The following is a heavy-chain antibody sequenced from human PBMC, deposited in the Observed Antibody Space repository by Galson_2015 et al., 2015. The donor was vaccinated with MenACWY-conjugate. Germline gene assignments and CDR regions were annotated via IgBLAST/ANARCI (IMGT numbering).Heavy chain of an antibody. CDR2: IWPGDSHT. D-gene: IGHD6-13*01. CDR3: ARRQFKAAAAAFDP. J-gene: IGHJ5*02. Sequence: SGAEVKKPGESLKISCTGSGSSFSTYWIGWVRQMPGKGLEWMGIIWPGDSHTIYSPSFQGQVTISVDKSKDTAYLQWNSLQASDTGMYYCARRQFKAAAAAFDPWGQGTLVTVSS. V-gene: IGHV5-51*01. CDR1: GSSFSTYW.